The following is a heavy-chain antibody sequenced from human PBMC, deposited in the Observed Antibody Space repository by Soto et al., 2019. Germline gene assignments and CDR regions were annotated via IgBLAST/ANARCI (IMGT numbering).Heavy chain of an antibody. CDR3: SRQHITMVRGVIIKNNWFDP. V-gene: IGHV4-39*01. D-gene: IGHD3-10*01. CDR1: GGSISSSSYY. CDR2: IYYSGST. J-gene: IGHJ5*02. Sequence: PSETLSLTCTVSGGSISSSSYYWGWIRQPPGKGLEWIGSIYYSGSTYYNPSLKSRVTISVDTSKNQLSLKLSSVTAADTAVYYCSRQHITMVRGVIIKNNWFDPWGQGTLVTVSS.